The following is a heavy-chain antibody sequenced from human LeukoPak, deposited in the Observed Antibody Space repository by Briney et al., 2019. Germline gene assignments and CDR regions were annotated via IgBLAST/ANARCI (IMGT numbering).Heavy chain of an antibody. V-gene: IGHV3-23*01. CDR1: GFTFSSYA. CDR3: AKGRGSTLYYFDY. D-gene: IGHD1-26*01. J-gene: IGHJ4*02. Sequence: GGSLRLSCAASGFTFSSYAVSWVRQAPGKELEWVSIISGSTSGTYYADSVKGRFTISRDNSKNTVYLQMNSLRAEDTALYYCAKGRGSTLYYFDYWGQGTLVTVSS. CDR2: ISGSTSGT.